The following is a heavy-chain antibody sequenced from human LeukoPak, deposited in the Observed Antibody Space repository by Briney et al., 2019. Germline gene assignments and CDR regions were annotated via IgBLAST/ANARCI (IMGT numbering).Heavy chain of an antibody. V-gene: IGHV4-34*01. CDR2: INHSGST. D-gene: IGHD3-22*01. Sequence: NSSETLSLTCAVYGGSFSGYYWSWIRQPPGKGLEWIGEINHSGSTNYNPSLKSRVTISVDTSKNQFSLKLSSVTAADTAVYYCAREYDSSEGWFDPWGQGTLVTVSS. CDR3: AREYDSSEGWFDP. CDR1: GGSFSGYY. J-gene: IGHJ5*02.